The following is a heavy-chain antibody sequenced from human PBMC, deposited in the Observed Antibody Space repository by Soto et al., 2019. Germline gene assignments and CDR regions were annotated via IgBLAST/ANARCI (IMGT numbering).Heavy chain of an antibody. J-gene: IGHJ5*02. Sequence: QVQLQASGPGLVKPSETLSLTCTVSGGSISSYNWSWIRQPPGKGLEWLGYIYYSGSTNYNPSLKSRVTISVDTSKNQFSLKLSSVTAADTAVYYCARRGRQVPPGGWFDPWGQGTLVTVSS. CDR3: ARRGRQVPPGGWFDP. CDR2: IYYSGST. CDR1: GGSISSYN. D-gene: IGHD1-26*01. V-gene: IGHV4-59*08.